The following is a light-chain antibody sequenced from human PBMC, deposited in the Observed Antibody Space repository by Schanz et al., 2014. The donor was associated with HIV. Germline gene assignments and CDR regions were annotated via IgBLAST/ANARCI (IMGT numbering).Light chain of an antibody. CDR3: QQYGSSPLFT. Sequence: EIVLTQSPGTLSLSPGARATLSCRARQSVSSDLAWYQQKPGQAPRLLISGASSRATGIPDRFSGSGSGTDFTLTISRLEPEDFAVYYCQQYGSSPLFTFGPGTKVQIK. CDR2: GAS. V-gene: IGKV3-20*01. J-gene: IGKJ3*01. CDR1: QSVSSD.